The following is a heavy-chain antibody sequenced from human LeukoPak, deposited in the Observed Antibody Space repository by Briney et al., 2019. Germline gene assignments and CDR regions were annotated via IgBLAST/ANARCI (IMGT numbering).Heavy chain of an antibody. V-gene: IGHV3-33*08. CDR3: ARERRTTVTRGLSGMDV. Sequence: GGSLRLSCAASGFTFSSYGMHWVRQAPGKGLEWVAVIWYDGSNKYYADSVKGRFTISRDNSENTLYLQMNSLRAEDTAVYYCARERRTTVTRGLSGMDVWGQGTTVTVSS. CDR2: IWYDGSNK. J-gene: IGHJ6*02. D-gene: IGHD4-17*01. CDR1: GFTFSSYG.